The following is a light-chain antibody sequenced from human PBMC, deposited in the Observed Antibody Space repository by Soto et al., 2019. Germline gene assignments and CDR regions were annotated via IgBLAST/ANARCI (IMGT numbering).Light chain of an antibody. CDR3: SSYTSSSASV. CDR1: SSDVGGYNY. J-gene: IGLJ1*01. Sequence: QSALAQPASVSGSPGQSITISCTGTSSDVGGYNYVSWYQQHPGKAPKLMIYEVSNRPSGVSNRFSGSKSGNTASLTISGLQAEDDADYCCSSYTSSSASVFGTGPNFTVL. V-gene: IGLV2-14*01. CDR2: EVS.